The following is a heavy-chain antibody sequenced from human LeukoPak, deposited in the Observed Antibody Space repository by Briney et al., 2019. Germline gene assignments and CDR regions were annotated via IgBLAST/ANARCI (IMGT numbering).Heavy chain of an antibody. V-gene: IGHV3-23*01. D-gene: IGHD1-26*01. CDR3: AKEGVGTYYFDY. J-gene: IGHJ4*02. CDR2: ISNSGGRS. CDR1: GFTFNNYA. Sequence: GGSLRLSCADSGFTFNNYAMSWVRQAPGKGLEWVSVISNSGGRSYYADSVKGRFTISRDNSKNTLYLQMNSLRAEDTAVYYCAKEGVGTYYFDYWGQGTLVTVSS.